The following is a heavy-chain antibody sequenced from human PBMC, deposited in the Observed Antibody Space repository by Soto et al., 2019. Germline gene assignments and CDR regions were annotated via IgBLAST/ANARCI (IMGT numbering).Heavy chain of an antibody. CDR2: ISAYNGNT. V-gene: IGHV1-18*01. J-gene: IGHJ3*02. D-gene: IGHD2-15*01. CDR3: ARDRDGYCSGGSCYGTSDAFDI. Sequence: QVQLVQSGAEVKKPGASVKVSCKASGYTFTSYGISWVRQAPGQGLEWMGWISAYNGNTNYAQKLQGKVHMTTGTSTSTAYMEPRSLRSDDTAGYYCARDRDGYCSGGSCYGTSDAFDIWGQGTMVTVSS. CDR1: GYTFTSYG.